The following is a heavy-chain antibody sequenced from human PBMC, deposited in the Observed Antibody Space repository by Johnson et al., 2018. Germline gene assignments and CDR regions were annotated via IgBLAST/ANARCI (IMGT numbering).Heavy chain of an antibody. CDR2: ISYDGSTK. J-gene: IGHJ3*02. Sequence: VQLVESGGGVVQPGRSLRLSCAASGFTFSSYGMHWVRQAPGKGLEWVAVISYDGSTKTYADSVKGRFTISRDNSKNTLYRQMNSLRAEDTAVYYCARGTAMAFDIWGQGTMVTVSS. CDR3: ARGTAMAFDI. D-gene: IGHD5-18*01. CDR1: GFTFSSYG. V-gene: IGHV3-30*03.